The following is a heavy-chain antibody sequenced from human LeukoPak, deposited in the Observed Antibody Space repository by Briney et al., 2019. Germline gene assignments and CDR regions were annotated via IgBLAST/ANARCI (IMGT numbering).Heavy chain of an antibody. D-gene: IGHD3-3*01. CDR1: GYTFTSYY. Sequence: ASVKVSCKASGYTFTSYYMHWARQAPGQGLEWMGIINPCGGSTSYAQKFQGRVTMTRDTSTSTVDMELSSRRSEDTAVYYCARARYDFWSGPPPDYYYTDVWGKGTTVTASS. V-gene: IGHV1-46*01. CDR2: INPCGGST. CDR3: ARARYDFWSGPPPDYYYTDV. J-gene: IGHJ6*03.